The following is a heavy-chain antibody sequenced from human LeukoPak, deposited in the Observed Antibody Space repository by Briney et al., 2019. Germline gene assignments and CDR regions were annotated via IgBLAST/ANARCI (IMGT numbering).Heavy chain of an antibody. Sequence: PSETLSLTCAVSGGSINTGNWWSWVRQTPGKGLEWIGEIYHSGSTDYNPSLKSRVTISLDKSKNQFSLKLTSVTAADTAVYFCVNVVRHWFGELTFESRAGSFDYWGQGTLVTVSS. CDR1: GGSINTGNW. D-gene: IGHD3-10*01. J-gene: IGHJ4*02. CDR3: VNVVRHWFGELTFESRAGSFDY. V-gene: IGHV4-4*02. CDR2: IYHSGST.